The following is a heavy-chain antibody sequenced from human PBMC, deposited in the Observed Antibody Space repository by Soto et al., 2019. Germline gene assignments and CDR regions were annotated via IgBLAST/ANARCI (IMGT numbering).Heavy chain of an antibody. V-gene: IGHV3-30*03. D-gene: IGHD3-16*02. Sequence: GGSLRLSCAASGFTFSSYGMHWVRQAPGKGLEWVTVISYDGSNKYYADSVKGRFTISRDNSRNTLYLQMNSLRAEDTAVYYCARGPAYDYIWGSYRSLDWYYFDYWGQGTLVTVSS. CDR1: GFTFSSYG. J-gene: IGHJ4*02. CDR3: ARGPAYDYIWGSYRSLDWYYFDY. CDR2: ISYDGSNK.